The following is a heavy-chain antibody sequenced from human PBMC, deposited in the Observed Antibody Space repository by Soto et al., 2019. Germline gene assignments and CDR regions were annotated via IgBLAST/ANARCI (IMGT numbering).Heavy chain of an antibody. CDR2: ISAYNGNT. D-gene: IGHD3-9*01. J-gene: IGHJ6*04. Sequence: QGQLVQSGAEVKKPGASVKVSCKASGYTFTSYGSSWGRQAPGQGLEWMGWISAYNGNTNYAQKLQGRVTMTTDTATITAYMELRSLRSDDTAVYYCARDRYDILTGYYDPPIRDVWGKGTTVTASS. V-gene: IGHV1-18*01. CDR3: ARDRYDILTGYYDPPIRDV. CDR1: GYTFTSYG.